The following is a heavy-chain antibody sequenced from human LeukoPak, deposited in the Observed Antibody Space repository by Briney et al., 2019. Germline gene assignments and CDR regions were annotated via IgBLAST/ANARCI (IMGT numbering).Heavy chain of an antibody. CDR2: IYYSGST. V-gene: IGHV4-59*01. CDR1: GGSIRSYH. D-gene: IGHD6-19*01. J-gene: IGHJ5*02. Sequence: SSETLSLTCNVSGGSIRSYHWSWIRQPPGKGLEWIGYIYYSGSTNYNPSLKSRVTISVDTSKNQFSLKLSSVTAADTAVYYCARESYNSGWYHNNWFDPWGQGTLVTVSS. CDR3: ARESYNSGWYHNNWFDP.